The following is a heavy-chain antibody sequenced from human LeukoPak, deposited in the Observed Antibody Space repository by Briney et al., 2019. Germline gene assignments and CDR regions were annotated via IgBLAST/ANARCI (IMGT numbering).Heavy chain of an antibody. D-gene: IGHD6-13*01. CDR2: IKQDGSEK. V-gene: IGHV3-7*01. CDR3: ASQYTSSRIFDD. Sequence: PGGSLRLSCVVSGFTFSSYWMTWVRQAPGKGLEWVANIKQDGSEKYYVDSVKGRFTVSRDNAKNSLYLQMNSLRAEDTAVYFCASQYTSSRIFDDWGQGTLVTVSS. J-gene: IGHJ4*02. CDR1: GFTFSSYW.